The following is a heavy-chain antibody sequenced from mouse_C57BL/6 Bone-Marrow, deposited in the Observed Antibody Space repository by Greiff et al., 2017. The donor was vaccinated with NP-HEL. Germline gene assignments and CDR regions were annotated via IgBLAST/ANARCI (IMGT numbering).Heavy chain of an antibody. D-gene: IGHD2-3*01. CDR1: GFTFSDYY. CDR2: INYDGSST. V-gene: IGHV5-16*01. CDR3: ARAGLLLWYFDV. J-gene: IGHJ1*03. Sequence: EVKLMESEGGLVQPGSSMKLSCTASGFTFSDYYMAWVRQVPEKVLEWVANINYDGSSTYYLDSLKSRFIISRDNAKNILYLQMSSLKSEDTATYYCARAGLLLWYFDVWGTGTTVTVSS.